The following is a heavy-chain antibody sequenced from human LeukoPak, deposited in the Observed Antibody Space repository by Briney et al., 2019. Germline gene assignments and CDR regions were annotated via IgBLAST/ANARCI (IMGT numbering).Heavy chain of an antibody. CDR1: GLTFSSYA. D-gene: IGHD2-15*01. Sequence: GGSLRLSCAASGLTFSSYAMSWVRQAPGKGLEWVSAISGSGGNTHYADSVKGRFTISRDSSKNTLYLQMNSLRAEDTAVYYCAKLRSGWVVAASDYWGQGTLVTVSS. CDR3: AKLRSGWVVAASDY. V-gene: IGHV3-23*01. CDR2: ISGSGGNT. J-gene: IGHJ4*02.